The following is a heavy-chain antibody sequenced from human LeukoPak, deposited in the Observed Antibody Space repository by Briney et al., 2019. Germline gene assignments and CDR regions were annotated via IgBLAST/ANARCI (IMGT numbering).Heavy chain of an antibody. V-gene: IGHV4-61*05. CDR1: GGSISCSSYY. Sequence: SETLSLTCTVSGGSISCSSYYWGWIRQPPGKGLEWIGDIYYSASTNYNPSLKSQVTISVDTSKNQFSLKLSSVTAADTAVYYCARAIGMVRGVTHGVPNYYYYGMDVWGQGTTVTVSS. CDR2: IYYSAST. J-gene: IGHJ6*02. D-gene: IGHD3-10*01. CDR3: ARAIGMVRGVTHGVPNYYYYGMDV.